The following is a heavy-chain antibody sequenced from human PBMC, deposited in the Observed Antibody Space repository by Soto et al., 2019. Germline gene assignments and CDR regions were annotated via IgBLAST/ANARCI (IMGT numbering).Heavy chain of an antibody. Sequence: SVKVSCKASGGTFSSYTISWVRQAPGQGLEWMGRIIPILGIANYAQKFQGRVTITADKSTSTAYMELSSLRSEDTAVYYCARDSLGRTGDDSPFDYWGQGTLVTVSS. CDR3: ARDSLGRTGDDSPFDY. CDR1: GGTFSSYT. D-gene: IGHD7-27*01. J-gene: IGHJ4*02. V-gene: IGHV1-69*04. CDR2: IIPILGIA.